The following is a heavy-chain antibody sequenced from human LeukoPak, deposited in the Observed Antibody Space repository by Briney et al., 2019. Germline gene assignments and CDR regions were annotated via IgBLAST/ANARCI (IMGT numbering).Heavy chain of an antibody. CDR1: GYTFTSYG. J-gene: IGHJ6*03. D-gene: IGHD4-17*01. CDR3: ARGDYPYYYYYYMDV. V-gene: IGHV1-18*01. Sequence: ASVKVSCKASGYTFTSYGISWVRQAPGQGLEWMGWISAYNGNTNYAQKLQGRVTMTTDTSTSTAYMELSSLRSEDTAVYYCARGDYPYYYYYYMDVWGKGTTVTVSS. CDR2: ISAYNGNT.